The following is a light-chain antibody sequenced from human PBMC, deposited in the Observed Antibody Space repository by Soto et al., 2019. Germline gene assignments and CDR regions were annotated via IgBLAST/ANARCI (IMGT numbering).Light chain of an antibody. Sequence: DIQMTQSPSTLSASVGDRVTITCRPSESISTWLAWYQQKPGKAPKLLIYDASTLQTGVPSRFSGSGSGTKFTRTISSLQPDDFATYFCQHYNHYPFTFGQGTKLESK. CDR3: QHYNHYPFT. CDR1: ESISTW. CDR2: DAS. V-gene: IGKV1-5*01. J-gene: IGKJ2*01.